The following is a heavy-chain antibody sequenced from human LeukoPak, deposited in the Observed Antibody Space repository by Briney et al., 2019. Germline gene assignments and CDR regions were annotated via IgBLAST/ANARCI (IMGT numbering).Heavy chain of an antibody. J-gene: IGHJ3*02. D-gene: IGHD2-2*01. CDR2: IRSKANSYAT. V-gene: IGHV3-73*01. Sequence: GGSLKLSSAASGFTFSGSAMHWVRQASGKGLEWVGRIRSKANSYATAYAASVKGRFTISRDDSKNTAYLQMNSLKTEDKAVYYSTRPSLRYCSRTSCYLNRDDAFDIWGQGTMVTVSS. CDR1: GFTFSGSA. CDR3: TRPSLRYCSRTSCYLNRDDAFDI.